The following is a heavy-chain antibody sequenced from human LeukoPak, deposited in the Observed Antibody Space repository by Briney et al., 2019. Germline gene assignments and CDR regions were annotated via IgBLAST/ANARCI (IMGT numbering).Heavy chain of an antibody. CDR1: GYTFTGYY. J-gene: IGHJ5*02. D-gene: IGHD3-10*01. CDR3: ARRHGGFGELFP. Sequence: ASVKVSCKASGYTFTGYYMHWMRQAPGQGLEWMGWINPNSGGTNYAQKFQGWVTMTRDTSTTTAYMELSRLRSDDTAVYYCARRHGGFGELFPWSQGTLVTVSS. V-gene: IGHV1-2*04. CDR2: INPNSGGT.